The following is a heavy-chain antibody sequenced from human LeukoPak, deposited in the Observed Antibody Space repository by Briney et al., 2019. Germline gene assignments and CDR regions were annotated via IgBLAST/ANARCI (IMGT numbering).Heavy chain of an antibody. V-gene: IGHV4-4*07. Sequence: SETLSLTCTVSGGSINSYYWTWIRQSAGKGLEWIGRMYSSGSTNYNPSLKSRVSMSVDTSTNQFSVKLTSVTAADTAVYYCARGGKATVVTMWGQGILVTVSS. CDR2: MYSSGST. D-gene: IGHD4-23*01. CDR1: GGSINSYY. J-gene: IGHJ4*02. CDR3: ARGGKATVVTM.